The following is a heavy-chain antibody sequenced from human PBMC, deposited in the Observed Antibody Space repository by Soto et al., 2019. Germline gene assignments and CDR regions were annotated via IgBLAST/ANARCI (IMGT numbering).Heavy chain of an antibody. V-gene: IGHV3-48*02. CDR3: VGDSDSVADMTQGDF. J-gene: IGHJ4*02. D-gene: IGHD2-21*01. Sequence: GGSLRLSCAASGFTFSSYSMNWFRQAPGKGLERVSYIGSRGAIYYADTVKGRFTISRDTAKNILYLQMNSLRDEDTAVYFCVGDSDSVADMTQGDFRGRGVQVTVSS. CDR2: IGSRGAI. CDR1: GFTFSSYS.